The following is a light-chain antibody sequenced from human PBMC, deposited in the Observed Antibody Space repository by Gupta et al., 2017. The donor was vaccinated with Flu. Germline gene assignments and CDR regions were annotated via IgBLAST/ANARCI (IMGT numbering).Light chain of an antibody. J-gene: IGKJ2*01. CDR3: QQYNDWPPYT. V-gene: IGKV3-15*01. CDR1: QSIRSN. CDR2: RAS. Sequence: EIVMTQSPAALSVSPGERATLSCRASQSIRSNLAWYQQKPGQAPILLIYRASTRATGIPARFSGSGSGTEFTLTISSLQSEDFAVYYCQQYNDWPPYTFGQGTKLQIK.